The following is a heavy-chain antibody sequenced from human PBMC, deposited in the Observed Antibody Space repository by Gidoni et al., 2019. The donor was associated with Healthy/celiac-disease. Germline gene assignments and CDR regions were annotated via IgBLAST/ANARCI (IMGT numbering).Heavy chain of an antibody. D-gene: IGHD2-2*01. CDR3: ARFGYCSSTSCNQNFDP. V-gene: IGHV4-39*01. Sequence: GLEWIGSIYYSGSTYYNPSLKSRVTISVDTSKNQFSLKLSSVTAADTAVYYCARFGYCSSTSCNQNFDPWGQGTLVTVSS. J-gene: IGHJ5*02. CDR2: IYYSGST.